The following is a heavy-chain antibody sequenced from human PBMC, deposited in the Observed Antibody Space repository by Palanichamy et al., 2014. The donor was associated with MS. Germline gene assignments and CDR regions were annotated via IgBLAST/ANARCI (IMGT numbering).Heavy chain of an antibody. J-gene: IGHJ4*02. Sequence: LVRASGVPVETLLVQLLGFTFSSYAMSWVRQAPEKGLEWVSAISGSGGSRYYADSVRGRFTISRDNAKNTLYLQMNSLRAEDTAVYYCATQVTAAAVDYWGQGTLVTVSS. V-gene: IGHV3-23*01. CDR3: ATQVTAAAVDY. CDR1: GFTFSSYA. D-gene: IGHD6-13*01. CDR2: ISGSGGSR.